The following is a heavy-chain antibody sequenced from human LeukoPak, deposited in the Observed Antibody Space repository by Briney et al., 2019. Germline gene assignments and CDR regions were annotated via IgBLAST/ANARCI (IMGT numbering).Heavy chain of an antibody. Sequence: SDTLSLSCAVSGYSISSGYYCIWVRQPPGKELKWIESRYHSDSIYYSPSLESRVTMSVDTSKNQFSLKLSFVTAADTAVYYCARQHDSYHYYYVDVWGKGTTVTVSS. CDR3: ARQHDSYHYYYVDV. CDR1: GYSISSGYY. V-gene: IGHV4-38-2*01. D-gene: IGHD6-13*01. CDR2: RYHSDSI. J-gene: IGHJ6*03.